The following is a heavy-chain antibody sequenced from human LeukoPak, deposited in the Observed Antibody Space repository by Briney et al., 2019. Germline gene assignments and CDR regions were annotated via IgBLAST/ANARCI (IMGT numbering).Heavy chain of an antibody. D-gene: IGHD5-24*01. J-gene: IGHJ4*02. Sequence: GGSLRLSCAASGFTFSSYSMNWVRQAPGKGLEWVSYISSSSSTIYYADSVKGRFTISRDNAKNSLYLQMNSLRAEDTAVYYCARVQWRWLQGPKYYFDYWGQGTLVTVSS. CDR2: ISSSSSTI. CDR1: GFTFSSYS. CDR3: ARVQWRWLQGPKYYFDY. V-gene: IGHV3-48*01.